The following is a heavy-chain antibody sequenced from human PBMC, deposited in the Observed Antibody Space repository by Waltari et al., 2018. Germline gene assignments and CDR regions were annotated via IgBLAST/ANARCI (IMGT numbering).Heavy chain of an antibody. CDR2: ISYEGSNK. CDR1: GFTFSSYP. CDR3: ARDPRMDV. Sequence: QGQLVESGGGVVQPGKSLRLSCAASGFTFSSYPFHWVRQAPGKGLEWVEVISYEGSNKFYADSVKGRFTISRDDSKNTLYLQMHSLRPEDTAVYYCARDPRMDVWGQGTTVTVSS. V-gene: IGHV3-30*01. J-gene: IGHJ6*02.